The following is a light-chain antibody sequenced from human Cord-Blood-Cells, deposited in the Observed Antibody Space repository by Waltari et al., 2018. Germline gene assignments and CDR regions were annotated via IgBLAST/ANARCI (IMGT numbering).Light chain of an antibody. CDR2: GKN. J-gene: IGLJ3*02. CDR1: SLRSYY. Sequence: SSELTQDPAVSVALGQTVRLTCQGDSLRSYYSSWDQQKPGQAPVLVIYGKNNRPSGIPDRFSGSSSGNTASLTITGAQAEDEADYYCNSRDSSGNHWVFGGGTKLTVL. V-gene: IGLV3-19*01. CDR3: NSRDSSGNHWV.